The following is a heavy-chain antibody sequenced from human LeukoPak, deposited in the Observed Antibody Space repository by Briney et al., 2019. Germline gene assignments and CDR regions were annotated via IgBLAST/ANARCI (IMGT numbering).Heavy chain of an antibody. CDR1: GFSFSTYS. J-gene: IGHJ2*01. Sequence: GGSLRLPCAASGFSFSTYSMNWVRQAPGKGLEWVPSISSSSSYIYYADSVKGRFTISRDNAKNSLYLQMNSLRAEDTAVYYCARDLYCGGDCSLGYFDLWGRGTLVTVSS. CDR3: ARDLYCGGDCSLGYFDL. D-gene: IGHD2-21*02. CDR2: ISSSSSYI. V-gene: IGHV3-21*06.